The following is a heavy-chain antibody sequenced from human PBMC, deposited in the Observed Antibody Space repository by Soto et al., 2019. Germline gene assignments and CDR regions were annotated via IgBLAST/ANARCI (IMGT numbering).Heavy chain of an antibody. CDR2: MFYSGTT. D-gene: IGHD5-12*01. CDR3: ARKEDGYNRLFDY. V-gene: IGHV4-39*01. J-gene: IGHJ4*02. Sequence: PSETLSLTCTVSGVYINSRGYYWGWIRQPPGKGLEWIESMFYSGTTYYNPSLKSRITIAVDSSKNQFSLSLSSVTAADTAFYYCARKEDGYNRLFDYWGQGILVTVSS. CDR1: GVYINSRGYY.